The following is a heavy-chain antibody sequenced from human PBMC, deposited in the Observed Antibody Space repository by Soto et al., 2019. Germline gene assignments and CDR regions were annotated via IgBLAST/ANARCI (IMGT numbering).Heavy chain of an antibody. J-gene: IGHJ6*02. Sequence: PSETLSLTCTVSGGSISSSSYYWGWIRQPPGKGLEWIGSIYYSGSTYYNPSLKSRVTISVDTSKNQFSLKLSSVTAVDTAVYYCARHTGESKYSSSWYSVTAIVYYYYGMDVWGQGTTVTVSS. CDR1: GGSISSSSYY. D-gene: IGHD6-13*01. CDR2: IYYSGST. CDR3: ARHTGESKYSSSWYSVTAIVYYYYGMDV. V-gene: IGHV4-39*01.